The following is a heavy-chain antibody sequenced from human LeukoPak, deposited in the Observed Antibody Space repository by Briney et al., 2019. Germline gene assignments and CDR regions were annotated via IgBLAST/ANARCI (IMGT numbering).Heavy chain of an antibody. D-gene: IGHD4-17*01. CDR3: ARDAEDDYGDPYYFDY. CDR2: IIPILGIA. CDR1: GGTFSSYA. J-gene: IGHJ4*02. V-gene: IGHV1-69*04. Sequence: SVKVSCKASGGTFSSYAISWVRQAPGQGLEWMGRIIPILGIANYAQKFQGRVTITADKSTSTAYMELSSLRSEDTAVYYCARDAEDDYGDPYYFDYWGQETLVTVSS.